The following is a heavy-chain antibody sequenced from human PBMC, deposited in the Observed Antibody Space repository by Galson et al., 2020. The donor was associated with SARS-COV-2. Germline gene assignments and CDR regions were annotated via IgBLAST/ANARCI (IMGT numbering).Heavy chain of an antibody. CDR2: IYSEGSST. CDR1: GFIFSNHW. J-gene: IGHJ4*02. V-gene: IGHV3-74*01. CDR3: ARGDMGNDYFDY. Sequence: GGSLRLSCAVSGFIFSNHWMHWVRQAPGKGLVWVSRIYSEGSSTSYADSVKGRFTISGDNAKNTLYLQMNSLRAEDTAVYYCARGDMGNDYFDYWGQGTLVTVSS. D-gene: IGHD7-27*01.